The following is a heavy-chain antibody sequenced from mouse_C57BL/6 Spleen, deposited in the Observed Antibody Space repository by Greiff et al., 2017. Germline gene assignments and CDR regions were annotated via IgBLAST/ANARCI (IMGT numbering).Heavy chain of an antibody. D-gene: IGHD1-1*01. CDR2: IYPGSGST. CDR1: GYTFTSYW. CDR3: AGYGSSSAYAMDY. J-gene: IGHJ4*01. Sequence: QVQLQQPGAELVKPGASVKMSCKASGYTFTSYWITWVKQRPGQGLEWIGDIYPGSGSTNYNEKFKSKATLTVDTSSSTAYMQLSSLTSEDSAVYYCAGYGSSSAYAMDYWGQGTSVTVSS. V-gene: IGHV1-55*01.